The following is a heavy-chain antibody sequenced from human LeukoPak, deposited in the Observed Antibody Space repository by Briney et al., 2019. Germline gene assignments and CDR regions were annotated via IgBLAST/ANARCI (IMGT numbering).Heavy chain of an antibody. CDR2: ISGSGGST. Sequence: GGSLRLSCAASGFTFSSYAMSWVRQAPGKGLEWVSAISGSGGSTYYADSAKGRFTISRDNSKNTLYLQMNSLRAEDTAVYYCAKGDYYDSSLSSFDYWGQGTLVTVSS. CDR1: GFTFSSYA. D-gene: IGHD3-22*01. V-gene: IGHV3-23*01. CDR3: AKGDYYDSSLSSFDY. J-gene: IGHJ4*02.